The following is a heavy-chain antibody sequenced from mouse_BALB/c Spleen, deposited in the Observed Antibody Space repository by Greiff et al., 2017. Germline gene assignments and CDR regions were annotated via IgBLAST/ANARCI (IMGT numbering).Heavy chain of an antibody. CDR3: ARYPLRYAMDY. J-gene: IGHJ4*01. CDR1: GFTFSSFG. CDR2: ISSGSSTI. Sequence: EVKLVESGGGLVQPGGSRKLSCAASGFTFSSFGMHWVRQAPEKGLEWVAYISSGSSTIYYADTVKGRFTISRDNPKNTLFLQMTSLRSEDTAMYYCARYPLRYAMDYWGQGTSVTVSS. V-gene: IGHV5-17*02.